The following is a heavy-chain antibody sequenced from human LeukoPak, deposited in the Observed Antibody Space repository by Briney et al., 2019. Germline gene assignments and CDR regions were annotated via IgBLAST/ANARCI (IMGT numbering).Heavy chain of an antibody. CDR1: GGSISSGGYY. D-gene: IGHD3-10*01. Sequence: SETLSLTCTVSGGSISSGGYYWSWIRQPPGKGLEWIVYIYHSGSTYYNPSLKSRVTISVDRSKNQFSLKLSSVTAADTAVYYCARTETGVPDYWGQGTLVTVSS. CDR3: ARTETGVPDY. V-gene: IGHV4-30-2*01. CDR2: IYHSGST. J-gene: IGHJ4*02.